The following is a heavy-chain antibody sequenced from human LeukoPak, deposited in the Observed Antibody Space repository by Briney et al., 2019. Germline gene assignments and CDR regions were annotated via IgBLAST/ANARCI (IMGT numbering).Heavy chain of an antibody. CDR1: GFTFSSYG. Sequence: TGGSLRLSCAASGFTFSSYGMSWVRQAPGKGLEWVSGISGSGGSTYYADSAKGRFTISRDNSKNTLYLQMNSLRAEDTAVYYCAKDRASDYYYYMDVWGKGTTVTISS. J-gene: IGHJ6*03. CDR3: AKDRASDYYYYMDV. V-gene: IGHV3-23*01. CDR2: ISGSGGST. D-gene: IGHD1-26*01.